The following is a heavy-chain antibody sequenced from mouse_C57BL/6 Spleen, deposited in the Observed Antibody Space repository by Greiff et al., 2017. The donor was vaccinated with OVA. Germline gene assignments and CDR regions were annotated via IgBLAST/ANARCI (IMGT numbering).Heavy chain of an antibody. J-gene: IGHJ2*01. CDR3: ARGVYYYGSSPPFDY. CDR2: INPGSGGT. CDR1: GYAFTNYL. V-gene: IGHV1-54*01. Sequence: VQGVESGAELVRPGTSVKVSCKASGYAFTNYLIEWVKQRPGQGLEWIGVINPGSGGTNYNEKFKGKATLTADKSSSTAYMQLSSLTSEDSAVYFCARGVYYYGSSPPFDYWGQGTTLTVSS. D-gene: IGHD1-1*01.